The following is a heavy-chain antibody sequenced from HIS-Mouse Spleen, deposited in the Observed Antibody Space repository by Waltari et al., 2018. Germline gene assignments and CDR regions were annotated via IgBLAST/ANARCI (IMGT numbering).Heavy chain of an antibody. V-gene: IGHV3-23*01. D-gene: IGHD6-19*01. CDR2: ISGSGGST. CDR1: GFTFSSYA. J-gene: IGHJ4*02. Sequence: EVQLLESGGGLVQPGGSLRLSCAASGFTFSSYAISWVRRAPGKGLELVSAISGSGGSTYYADSVKGRFTNSRDNSKNTLYLQMNSLRAEDTAVYYCAKHGIAVAGTFGYWGQGTLVTVSS. CDR3: AKHGIAVAGTFGY.